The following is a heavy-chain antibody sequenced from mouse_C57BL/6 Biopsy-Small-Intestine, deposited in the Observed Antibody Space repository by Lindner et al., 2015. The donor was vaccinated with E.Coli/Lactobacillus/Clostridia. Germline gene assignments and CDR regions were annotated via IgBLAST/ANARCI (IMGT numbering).Heavy chain of an antibody. V-gene: IGHV1S81*02. CDR2: IIPILGPA. Sequence: SVKVSARLLEAPSAPMQSGWVRQAPGQGLEWMGGIIPILGPATYAQKFQGRVTITADESTSTVYMELSSLRSEDTAVYYCARDGDNTQYHYFGMDVWGQGTTVSVSS. CDR1: EAPSAPM. J-gene: IGHJ1*01. CDR3: ARDGDNTQYHYFGMDV. D-gene: IGHD1-1*01.